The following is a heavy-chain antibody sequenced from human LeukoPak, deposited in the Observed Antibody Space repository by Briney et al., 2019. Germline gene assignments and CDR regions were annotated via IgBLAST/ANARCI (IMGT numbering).Heavy chain of an antibody. Sequence: GGSLRLSCEASGFTFKNAWMIWVRQAPGKGPEWVGRIKSTRDGGATEYAASVKGRFTISRDDSKSIAYLQMNSLKTEDTAVYYCTRIRYYYGSGSYAQGGALDIWGQGTMVTVSS. J-gene: IGHJ3*02. D-gene: IGHD3-10*01. CDR1: GFTFKNAW. V-gene: IGHV3-15*01. CDR2: IKSTRDGGAT. CDR3: TRIRYYYGSGSYAQGGALDI.